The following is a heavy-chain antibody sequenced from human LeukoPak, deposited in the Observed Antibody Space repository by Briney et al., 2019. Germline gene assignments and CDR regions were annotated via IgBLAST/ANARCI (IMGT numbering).Heavy chain of an antibody. CDR3: AREGVAARRNPRGYYFDY. CDR2: ISAYNGNT. V-gene: IGHV1-18*01. J-gene: IGHJ4*02. CDR1: GYTFTSYG. Sequence: ASVKVSCKASGYTFTSYGISWVRHAPGQGLERMGWISAYNGNTNYAQKPQGRVTITTDTSTSTAYMELRSLRSDDTAVYYCAREGVAARRNPRGYYFDYWGQGTLVTVSS. D-gene: IGHD6-6*01.